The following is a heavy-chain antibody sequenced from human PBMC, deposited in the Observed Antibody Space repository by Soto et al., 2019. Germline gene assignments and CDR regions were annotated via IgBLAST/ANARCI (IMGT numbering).Heavy chain of an antibody. CDR3: AREYYDILTGYQY. CDR2: ISYDGSNK. J-gene: IGHJ4*02. V-gene: IGHV3-30-3*01. Sequence: GGSLRLSCAASGFTFSSYAMHWVRQAPGKGLEWVAVISYDGSNKYYADSVKGRFTISRDNSKNTLYLQMNSLRAEDTAVYYCAREYYDILTGYQYWGQGTLVTVSS. CDR1: GFTFSSYA. D-gene: IGHD3-9*01.